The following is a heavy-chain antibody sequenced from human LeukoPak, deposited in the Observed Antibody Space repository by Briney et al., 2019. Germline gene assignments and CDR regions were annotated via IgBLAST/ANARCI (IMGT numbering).Heavy chain of an antibody. CDR3: AKGPVGYCSGGSCYGGYYYGMDV. CDR1: GFTFSSYA. CDR2: ISGSGGST. V-gene: IGHV3-23*01. J-gene: IGHJ6*02. D-gene: IGHD2-15*01. Sequence: GGSLRLSCAASGFTFSSYAMSWVRQAPGKGLEWVSAISGSGGSTYYADSVKGRFTISRDNSKNTLYLQMNSLRAEDTAVYYCAKGPVGYCSGGSCYGGYYYGMDVWGQGTTVTVSS.